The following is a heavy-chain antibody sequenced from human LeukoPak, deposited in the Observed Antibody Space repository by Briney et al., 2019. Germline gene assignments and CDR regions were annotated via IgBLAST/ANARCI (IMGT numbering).Heavy chain of an antibody. CDR3: ARDPGGYYDFWSGYGSYYFDY. D-gene: IGHD3-3*01. Sequence: KPSETLSLTCTVSGGSISSYYWSWIRQPPGKGLEWIGYIYYSGSTNYNPSLKSRVTISVDTSKNQFSLKLSSVTAADTAVYYCARDPGGYYDFWSGYGSYYFDYWGQGTLVTVSS. V-gene: IGHV4-59*01. J-gene: IGHJ4*02. CDR1: GGSISSYY. CDR2: IYYSGST.